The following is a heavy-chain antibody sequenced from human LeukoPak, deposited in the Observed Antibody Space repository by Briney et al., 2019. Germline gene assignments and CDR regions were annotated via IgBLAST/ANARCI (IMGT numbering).Heavy chain of an antibody. Sequence: SETLSLTCTVSGGSFSDYYWSWIRKPPGKGLEWIGEINHSGSTNYNASLKSRVTMSVDTSKNQFSVKLSSVTAADTAVYYCASHNWGGHFDYWGQGTLVTVSS. V-gene: IGHV4-34*01. CDR1: GGSFSDYY. D-gene: IGHD7-27*01. CDR2: INHSGST. J-gene: IGHJ4*02. CDR3: ASHNWGGHFDY.